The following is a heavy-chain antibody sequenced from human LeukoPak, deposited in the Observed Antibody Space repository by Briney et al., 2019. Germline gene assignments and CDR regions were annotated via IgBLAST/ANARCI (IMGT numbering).Heavy chain of an antibody. V-gene: IGHV1-8*01. D-gene: IGHD3-10*01. CDR3: AADSVYYYGMDV. Sequence: GASVKVSCKASGYTFTSYDINWVRQATGQGLEWMGWMNPNSGNTGYAQKFQGRVTMTRNTSISTAYMELSSLRSEDTAVYYCAADSVYYYGMDVWGQGTTVTVSS. J-gene: IGHJ6*02. CDR1: GYTFTSYD. CDR2: MNPNSGNT.